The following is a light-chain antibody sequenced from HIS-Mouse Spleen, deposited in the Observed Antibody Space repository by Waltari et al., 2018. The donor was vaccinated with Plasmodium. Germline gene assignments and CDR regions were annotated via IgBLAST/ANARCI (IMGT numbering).Light chain of an antibody. Sequence: DIVMTQSPATLSVSPGDRATLSCRASQSVSSNLAWYQQKPGQAPRLLIYGASTSATGIPARFSGSGSGTEFTLTISSLQSEDFAVYYCQQYNNWSFTFGPGTKVDIK. V-gene: IGKV3-15*01. CDR1: QSVSSN. J-gene: IGKJ3*01. CDR3: QQYNNWSFT. CDR2: GAS.